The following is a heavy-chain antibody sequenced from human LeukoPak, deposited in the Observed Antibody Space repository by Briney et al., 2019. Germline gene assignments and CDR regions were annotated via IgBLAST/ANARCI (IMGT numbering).Heavy chain of an antibody. CDR3: ASYGDPDY. J-gene: IGHJ4*02. CDR2: IWYDGSNK. V-gene: IGHV3-30*02. CDR1: GFTFSSYG. Sequence: PGGSLRLSCAASGFTFSSYGMHWVRQAPGKGLEWVATIWYDGSNKYYADSVKGRFTISRDNSKNTLYLQMNSLRAEDTAVYYCASYGDPDYWGQGTLVTVSS. D-gene: IGHD4-17*01.